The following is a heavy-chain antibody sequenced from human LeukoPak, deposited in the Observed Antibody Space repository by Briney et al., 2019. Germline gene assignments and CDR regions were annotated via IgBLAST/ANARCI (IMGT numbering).Heavy chain of an antibody. Sequence: GGSLRLSCAASGFTFSSYAMSWVRQAPGKVLEWVSAISGSGGSTYYADSVKGRFTISRDNSKNTLYLQMNSLRAEDTAVYYCRGRLAGRGDYWGQGTLVTVSS. D-gene: IGHD6-13*01. CDR2: ISGSGGST. CDR3: RGRLAGRGDY. J-gene: IGHJ4*02. V-gene: IGHV3-23*01. CDR1: GFTFSSYA.